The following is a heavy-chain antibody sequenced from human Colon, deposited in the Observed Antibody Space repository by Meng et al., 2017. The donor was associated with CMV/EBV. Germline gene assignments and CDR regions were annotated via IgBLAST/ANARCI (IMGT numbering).Heavy chain of an antibody. J-gene: IGHJ1*01. D-gene: IGHD1-26*01. CDR3: ARDLSGTYFH. CDR1: GASVSSNTAA. V-gene: IGHV6-1*01. CDR2: TFYRSKWYN. Sequence: SCGISGASVSSNTAAWNWIRQSPSRGLEWLGRTFYRSKWYNDYGPSVKGRVTINPDTSKNQFSLHLNSVTPEDTAVYYCARDLSGTYFHWGQGTLVTVSS.